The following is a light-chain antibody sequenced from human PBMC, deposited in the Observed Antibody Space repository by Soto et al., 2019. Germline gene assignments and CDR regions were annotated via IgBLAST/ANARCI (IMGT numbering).Light chain of an antibody. CDR2: ANN. V-gene: IGLV1-40*01. CDR3: QSHDSSLSGYV. Sequence: QPVLTQPPSVSGAPGQRVTISCSGSTSNIGAGYDVHWYQQLPGRVPKLLIFANNNRPSGVPDRFSGSKSGTSASLAITGLQAEDEADYYCQSHDSSLSGYVFGSGTKLTVL. J-gene: IGLJ1*01. CDR1: TSNIGAGYD.